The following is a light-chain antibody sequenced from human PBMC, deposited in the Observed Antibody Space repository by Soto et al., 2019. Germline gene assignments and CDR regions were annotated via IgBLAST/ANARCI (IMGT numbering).Light chain of an antibody. V-gene: IGLV1-51*01. CDR1: SSNIGGNS. J-gene: IGLJ1*01. Sequence: QSVMTQSPSVSAAPGQKVTISCSGSSSNIGGNSVSWYQQLPGTAPKLLIYDDNKRPSGIPDRFSGSKSGTSATLGITGFQTGDEADYYSGSWDSSLSAYVFGTGTKLTVL. CDR3: GSWDSSLSAYV. CDR2: DDN.